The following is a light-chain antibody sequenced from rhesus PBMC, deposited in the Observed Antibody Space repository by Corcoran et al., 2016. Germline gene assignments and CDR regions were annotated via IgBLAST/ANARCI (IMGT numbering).Light chain of an antibody. V-gene: IGKV1-32*01. CDR2: YAT. CDR3: QQYKSLP. Sequence: DIQMTQSPSSLSASVGDRVSITCRASQGISSYLNWSQQKPGKAPKLLSYYATRLESGVPSRFSGSGSGTEFTLTISSLQPEDFATYYCQQYKSLPFGPGTKLDIK. CDR1: QGISSY. J-gene: IGKJ3*01.